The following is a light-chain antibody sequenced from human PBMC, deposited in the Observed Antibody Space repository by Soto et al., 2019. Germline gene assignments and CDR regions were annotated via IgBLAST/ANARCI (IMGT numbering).Light chain of an antibody. CDR1: QTIRRNY. V-gene: IGKV3-20*01. Sequence: ETVLTQSPGTLSLSPGERATLSCRAGQTIRRNYLAWYRQTPGQAPRLLIYGASNRATGIADRFSGSGSGTDFTLIISRLEPEDFALYYCQQYDSSPRTFGQGPQVEI. CDR3: QQYDSSPRT. CDR2: GAS. J-gene: IGKJ1*01.